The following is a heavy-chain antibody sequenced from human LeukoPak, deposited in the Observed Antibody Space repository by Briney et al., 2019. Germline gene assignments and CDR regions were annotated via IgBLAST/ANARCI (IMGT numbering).Heavy chain of an antibody. CDR2: ISYDGSNK. D-gene: IGHD3-22*01. CDR3: AKGRLRGVVITELDD. Sequence: PGRSLRLSCAAAGFTFSSYGMHWVRQAPGKGPEWVAVISYDGSNKYYADSVKGRFTISRDNSKNTLYLQMNGVRAEDTAVYYCAKGRLRGVVITELDDWGQGTMVTVSS. J-gene: IGHJ4*02. CDR1: GFTFSSYG. V-gene: IGHV3-30*18.